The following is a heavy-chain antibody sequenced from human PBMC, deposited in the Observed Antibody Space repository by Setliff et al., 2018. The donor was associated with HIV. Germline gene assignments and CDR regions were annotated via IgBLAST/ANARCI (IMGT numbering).Heavy chain of an antibody. CDR2: ISANGGAS. Sequence: ETLSLSCAASGFPFDRSAMTWVRQAPGKGPECVSVISANGGASKYADSVAGRFTISRDNSKNTLYLQMESLRAEDTAVYYCARDHGDWWWFFDSWGQGTRVTVSS. CDR3: ARDHGDWWWFFDS. V-gene: IGHV3-23*01. D-gene: IGHD2-15*01. J-gene: IGHJ4*02. CDR1: GFPFDRSA.